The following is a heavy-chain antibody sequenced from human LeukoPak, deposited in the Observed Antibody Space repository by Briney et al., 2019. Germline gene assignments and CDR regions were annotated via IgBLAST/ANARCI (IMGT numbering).Heavy chain of an antibody. CDR3: ARAITAAGNFAFDI. CDR2: ISQAGSEM. J-gene: IGHJ3*02. V-gene: IGHV3-7*04. Sequence: GGSLRLSCAASGFTLISYWMAWVRQAPGKGLEWVANISQAGSEMFFVDSMNGRLTISRDNAKNSLYLQMNSLRAEDTAVYYCARAITAAGNFAFDIWGQGTMVTVSS. CDR1: GFTLISYW. D-gene: IGHD6-13*01.